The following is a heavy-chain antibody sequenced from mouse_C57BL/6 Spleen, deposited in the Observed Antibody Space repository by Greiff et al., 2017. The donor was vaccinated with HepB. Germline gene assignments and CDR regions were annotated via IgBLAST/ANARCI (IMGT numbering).Heavy chain of an antibody. CDR2: ISYDGSN. V-gene: IGHV3-6*01. J-gene: IGHJ2*01. Sequence: EVKLVESGPGLVKPSQSLSLTCSVTGYSITSGYYWNWIRQFPGNKLEWMGYISYDGSNNYNPSLKNRISITRDTSKNQFFLTLNSVTTEDTATYYCARDRGGYFDYWGQGTTLTVSS. CDR3: ARDRGGYFDY. CDR1: GYSITSGYY. D-gene: IGHD3-3*01.